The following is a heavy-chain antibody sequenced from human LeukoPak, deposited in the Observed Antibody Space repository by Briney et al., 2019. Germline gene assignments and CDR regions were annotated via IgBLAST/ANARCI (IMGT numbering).Heavy chain of an antibody. Sequence: QPGGSLRLSCAASGFTFSSYAMSWVRQAPGKGLEWVSAISGSGGSTYYADSVKGRFTISRDNAKNSLYLQMNSLRAEDTAVYYCARLYDDYTNGHFDSWGQGTLVTVSS. CDR1: GFTFSSYA. D-gene: IGHD4-11*01. CDR3: ARLYDDYTNGHFDS. V-gene: IGHV3-23*01. CDR2: ISGSGGST. J-gene: IGHJ4*02.